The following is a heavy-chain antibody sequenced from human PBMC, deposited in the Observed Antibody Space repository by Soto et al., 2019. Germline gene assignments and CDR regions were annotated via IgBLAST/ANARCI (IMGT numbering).Heavy chain of an antibody. CDR1: GFTFSSYW. D-gene: IGHD6-13*01. Sequence: GGSLRLSCAASGFTFSSYWLHWVRQAPGEGLVWVSRINSDGSSTRYADSVKGRFTISRDNAKNTLYLQMNNLRAEDTAVYYCATQIAAGGGGWGQGTLVTVSS. CDR2: INSDGSST. V-gene: IGHV3-74*01. CDR3: ATQIAAGGGG. J-gene: IGHJ4*02.